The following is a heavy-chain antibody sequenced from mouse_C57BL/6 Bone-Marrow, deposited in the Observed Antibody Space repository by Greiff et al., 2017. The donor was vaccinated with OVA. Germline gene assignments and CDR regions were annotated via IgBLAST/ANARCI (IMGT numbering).Heavy chain of an antibody. CDR1: GYTFPSYW. J-gene: IGHJ4*01. V-gene: IGHV1-50*01. CDR3: AWGIYYDYDYAMDY. CDR2: IDPSDSYT. D-gene: IGHD2-4*01. Sequence: VQLQQPGAELVKPGASVKLSCKASGYTFPSYWMQWVKQRPGQGLEWIGEIDPSDSYTNDNQKFKGKATLTVDTSSSTAYMQLSSLTSEDSAVYYCAWGIYYDYDYAMDYWGQGTSVTVSS.